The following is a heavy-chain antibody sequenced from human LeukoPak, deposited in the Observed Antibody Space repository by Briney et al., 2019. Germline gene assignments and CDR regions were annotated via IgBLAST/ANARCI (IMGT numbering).Heavy chain of an antibody. J-gene: IGHJ4*02. CDR2: IRGKAYGATT. Sequence: QPGGSLRLSCSTSGFTFGGYSMNWVRQAPGKGLEWVGFIRGKAYGATTGYAASVKGRFTISRDDSKSIAYLQMNSLKTEDTAVYYCTSSFGQLSFFDYWGQGTLVTVSS. CDR3: TSSFGQLSFFDY. CDR1: GFTFGGYS. V-gene: IGHV3-49*04. D-gene: IGHD3-10*01.